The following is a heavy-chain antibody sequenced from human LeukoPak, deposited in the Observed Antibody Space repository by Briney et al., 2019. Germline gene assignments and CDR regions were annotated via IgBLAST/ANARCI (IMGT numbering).Heavy chain of an antibody. CDR1: GGSFSGYY. Sequence: SETLSLTCAVFGGSFSGYYWSWIRQSPGKGLEWIGEINHSGSTKYNPSLKSRVTISVDTSKNQFSLKLSSVTAADTAVYYCARLPVRGVGGYYQDQYMDVWGKGTTVTVSS. D-gene: IGHD3-10*01. CDR2: INHSGST. J-gene: IGHJ6*03. CDR3: ARLPVRGVGGYYQDQYMDV. V-gene: IGHV4-34*01.